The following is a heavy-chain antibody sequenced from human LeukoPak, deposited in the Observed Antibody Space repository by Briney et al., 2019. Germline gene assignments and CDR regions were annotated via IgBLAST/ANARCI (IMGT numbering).Heavy chain of an antibody. D-gene: IGHD6-19*01. J-gene: IGHJ6*03. CDR1: DGSFSDYY. CDR3: ARLKRRIAVAANPFFYYYMDV. CDR2: INHSGST. Sequence: SETLSLTCGVYDGSFSDYYWNWIRQPPGKGLEWIGEINHSGSTNYNPSLTSRVTISVDTSKNQFSLKLSSVTAADAAVYYCARLKRRIAVAANPFFYYYMDVWGKGPTVIVSS. V-gene: IGHV4-34*01.